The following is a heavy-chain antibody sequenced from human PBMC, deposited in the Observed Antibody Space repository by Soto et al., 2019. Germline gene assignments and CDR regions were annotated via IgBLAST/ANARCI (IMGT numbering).Heavy chain of an antibody. Sequence: QVQLVESGGDVVQPGRSLRLSCAASGFNFDSYGMHWVRQAPGKGLEWVAVISYDGSDKYYADSVKGRFTISRDNSKNTLYLQMNSLRREDTAFYYCANSVDYGAYEAFDIWGQGTMVTVSS. CDR3: ANSVDYGAYEAFDI. CDR1: GFNFDSYG. V-gene: IGHV3-30*18. J-gene: IGHJ3*02. D-gene: IGHD4-17*01. CDR2: ISYDGSDK.